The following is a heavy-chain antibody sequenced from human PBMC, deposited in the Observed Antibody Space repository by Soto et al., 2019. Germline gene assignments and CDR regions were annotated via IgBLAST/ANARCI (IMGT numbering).Heavy chain of an antibody. CDR2: INAGNGNT. J-gene: IGHJ1*01. Sequence: QVQLVQSGAEVKKPGASVKVSCKASGYTFTSYAMHWVRQAPGQRLEWMGWINAGNGNTKYSQKFQGRVTITRDTXXSTAYMELSSLRSEDTAVYYCARLVVPAGPEYFQHWGQGTLVTVSS. V-gene: IGHV1-3*01. D-gene: IGHD2-2*01. CDR3: ARLVVPAGPEYFQH. CDR1: GYTFTSYA.